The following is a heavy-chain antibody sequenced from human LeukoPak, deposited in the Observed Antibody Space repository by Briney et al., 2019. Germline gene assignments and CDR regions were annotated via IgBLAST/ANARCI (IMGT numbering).Heavy chain of an antibody. CDR3: AKDIGRLVVPNRFDP. J-gene: IGHJ5*02. D-gene: IGHD1-26*01. Sequence: PGGSLRLSCAASGFTFSSYAMSWVRQAPGKGLEWVSAISGSGDSTYYADSVKGRFTISRDNSKNTLYLQMNRLRAEDTAIYYCAKDIGRLVVPNRFDPWGQGTLVTVSS. CDR2: ISGSGDST. V-gene: IGHV3-23*01. CDR1: GFTFSSYA.